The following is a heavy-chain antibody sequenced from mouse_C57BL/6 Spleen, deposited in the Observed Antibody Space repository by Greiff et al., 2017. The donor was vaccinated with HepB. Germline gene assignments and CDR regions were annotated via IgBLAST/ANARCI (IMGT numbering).Heavy chain of an antibody. V-gene: IGHV1-50*01. CDR3: ARRGLLGFAY. J-gene: IGHJ3*01. CDR2: FDPSDSYT. CDR1: GYTFTSYW. Sequence: QVQLQQPGAELVKPGASVKLSCKASGYTFTSYWLQRVKQRPGQGLEWIGEFDPSDSYTNYNQKFKGKATSTVDTSSSTAYMQLSSLTSEDSAVYYCARRGLLGFAYWGQGTLVTVSA. D-gene: IGHD2-10*01.